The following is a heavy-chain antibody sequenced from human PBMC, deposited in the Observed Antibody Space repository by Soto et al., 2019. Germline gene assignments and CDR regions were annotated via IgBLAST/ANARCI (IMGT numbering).Heavy chain of an antibody. CDR1: GYIFTNYY. Sequence: QVQLVQSGAEVREPGASVKISCGASGYIFTNYYLHWLRQAPGQGLEWMGDIDPNGGGSNRAQRFQGRITVTRDSSTSTVYMEVSRLTSEDTAVYYCALSPSSGAFDICGQGTMVTISS. J-gene: IGHJ3*02. CDR2: IDPNGGGS. V-gene: IGHV1-46*01. CDR3: ALSPSSGAFDI. D-gene: IGHD1-26*01.